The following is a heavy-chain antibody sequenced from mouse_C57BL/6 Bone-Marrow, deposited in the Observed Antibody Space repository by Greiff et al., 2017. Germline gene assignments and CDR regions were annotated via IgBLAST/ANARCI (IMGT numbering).Heavy chain of an antibody. CDR1: GYTFTSYW. J-gene: IGHJ4*01. Sequence: VQLQQPGAELVKPGASVKLSCKASGYTFTSYWMHWVKQRPGQGLEWIGMIHPNSGSTNYNEKFKSKATLTVDKSSSTAYMQLSSLTSEDSAVYYCARAGTNYAMDYWGQGTSVTGSS. V-gene: IGHV1-64*01. CDR3: ARAGTNYAMDY. D-gene: IGHD3-3*01. CDR2: IHPNSGST.